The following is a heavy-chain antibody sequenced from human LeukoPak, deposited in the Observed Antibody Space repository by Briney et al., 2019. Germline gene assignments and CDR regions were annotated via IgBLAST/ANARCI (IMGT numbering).Heavy chain of an antibody. CDR3: ARDQTGLCSGSSCLGSTFDY. CDR2: ISSSGSII. CDR1: GGSIDITNY. J-gene: IGHJ4*02. Sequence: LSLTCGVSGGSIDITNYWSWVRQAPGKGLEWVSYISSSGSIIYYADSVKGRFTISRENSKNTLYLQMNSLRAEDTAVYYCARDQTGLCSGSSCLGSTFDYWGRGTLVTVSS. D-gene: IGHD2-15*01. V-gene: IGHV3-11*04.